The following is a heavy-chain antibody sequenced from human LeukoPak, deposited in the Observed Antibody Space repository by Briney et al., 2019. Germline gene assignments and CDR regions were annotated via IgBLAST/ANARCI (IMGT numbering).Heavy chain of an antibody. Sequence: GGSLRLSCAASGFTFSDYYMSWIRRAPGKGLEWVSYISSSGSTIYYADSVKGRFTISRDNAKNSLYLQMNSLRAEDTAVYYCARDWHDYGDYLYNWFDPWGQGTLVTVSS. CDR1: GFTFSDYY. D-gene: IGHD4-17*01. V-gene: IGHV3-11*04. CDR2: ISSSGSTI. J-gene: IGHJ5*02. CDR3: ARDWHDYGDYLYNWFDP.